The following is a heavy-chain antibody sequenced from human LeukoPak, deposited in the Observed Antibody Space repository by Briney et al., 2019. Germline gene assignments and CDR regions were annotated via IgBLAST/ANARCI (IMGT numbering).Heavy chain of an antibody. D-gene: IGHD6-25*01. J-gene: IGHJ3*02. CDR2: INSDGGST. V-gene: IGHV3-74*01. CDR1: GFTFSSYW. CDR3: ARRSAAKDAFDI. Sequence: GGSLRLSCAASGFTFSSYWMHWVRQAPGKGLVWVSRINSDGGSTSYTDSVKGRFTISRDNAKNTLYLQMNSLRAEDTAGYYCARRSAAKDAFDIWGQGTKVTVSS.